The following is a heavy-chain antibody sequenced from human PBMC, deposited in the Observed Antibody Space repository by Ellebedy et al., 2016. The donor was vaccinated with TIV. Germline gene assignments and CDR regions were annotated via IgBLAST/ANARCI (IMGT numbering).Heavy chain of an antibody. J-gene: IGHJ4*02. D-gene: IGHD5-24*01. CDR1: GASPTTHC. V-gene: IGHV4-4*07. Sequence: SETLSLXXAVSGASPTTHCFNWIRQAAGKGLEWIARMCNSGRNNYNPSLKSRVTMSVGTSRKQFSLRLTSVTVADTAVYFCATGDVASFDFWGRGTLVTVSS. CDR3: ATGDVASFDF. CDR2: MCNSGRN.